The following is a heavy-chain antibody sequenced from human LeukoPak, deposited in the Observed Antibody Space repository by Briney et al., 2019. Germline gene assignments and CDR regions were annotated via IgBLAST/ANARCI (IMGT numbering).Heavy chain of an antibody. CDR2: IYYSGST. CDR1: GGSISSSSYY. V-gene: IGHV4-39*01. J-gene: IGHJ4*02. CDR3: ARPLSSGWYGPFDY. Sequence: SETLSLTCTVSGGSISSSSYYWGWIRQPPGKGLEWIGSIYYSGSTYYNPSLESRVTISVDTSENQFSLKLSSVTAADTAVYYCARPLSSGWYGPFDYWGQGTLVTVSS. D-gene: IGHD6-19*01.